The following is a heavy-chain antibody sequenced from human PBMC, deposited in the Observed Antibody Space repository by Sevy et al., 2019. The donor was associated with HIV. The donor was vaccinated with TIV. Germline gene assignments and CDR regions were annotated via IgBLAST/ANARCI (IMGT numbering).Heavy chain of an antibody. CDR1: GFTFSSYG. V-gene: IGHV3-30*02. CDR2: IQYDGRNE. J-gene: IGHJ4*02. CDR3: AKDPLISLGADLFDY. D-gene: IGHD3-16*01. Sequence: GGSLTLSCAASGFTFSSYGMHWVRHSPGKGLEWVAFIQYDGRNEKYADSVKGRFTISRDNSKNTLYLQMNSLRVEDTAVYYCAKDPLISLGADLFDYWGQGTLVTVSS.